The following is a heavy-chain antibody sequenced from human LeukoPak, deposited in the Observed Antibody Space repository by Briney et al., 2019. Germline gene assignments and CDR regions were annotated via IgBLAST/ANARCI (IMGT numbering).Heavy chain of an antibody. CDR3: ARGNHHDDILTGLGRRDAFDI. V-gene: IGHV4-61*02. CDR2: IYTSGST. D-gene: IGHD3-9*01. J-gene: IGHJ3*02. CDR1: GGSISSGSYY. Sequence: SQTLSLTCTVSGGSISSGSYYWSWIRQPAGKGLEWIGRIYTSGSTNYNPSLKSRVTISVDTSKNQFSLKLSSVTAADTAGYYCARGNHHDDILTGLGRRDAFDIWGQVIMVTVSS.